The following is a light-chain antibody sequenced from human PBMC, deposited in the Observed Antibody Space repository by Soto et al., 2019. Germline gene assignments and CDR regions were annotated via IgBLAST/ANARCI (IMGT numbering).Light chain of an antibody. J-gene: IGKJ5*01. CDR2: GAF. Sequence: EIVLTQSPATLSLSPGERATLSCRASPSVTNFLAWYQQKPGQAPRLLIYGAFNRATGIPARFSGSGSGTDFTLTISRLEPEDFAVFYCQQYGRSITFGQGTRLEIK. CDR3: QQYGRSIT. CDR1: PSVTNF. V-gene: IGKV3-20*01.